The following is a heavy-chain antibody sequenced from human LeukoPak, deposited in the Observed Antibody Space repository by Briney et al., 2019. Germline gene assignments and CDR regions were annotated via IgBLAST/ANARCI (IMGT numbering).Heavy chain of an antibody. D-gene: IGHD1/OR15-1a*01. J-gene: IGHJ4*02. CDR2: LSGSGGST. Sequence: GGSLRLSCAASGFTFSSYPMSWVRQAPGEGLEWVSLLSGSGGSTYYADSVKGRFTISRDNSKNTLYLQMNSLRAEDTAVYYCAKAWLEQGGMFDYWGQGTPVTVSS. CDR1: GFTFSSYP. CDR3: AKAWLEQGGMFDY. V-gene: IGHV3-23*01.